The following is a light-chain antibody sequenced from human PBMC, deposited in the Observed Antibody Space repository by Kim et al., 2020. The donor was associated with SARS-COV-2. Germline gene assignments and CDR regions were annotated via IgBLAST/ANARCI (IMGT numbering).Light chain of an antibody. CDR3: SSYTSNTPHWV. V-gene: IGLV2-14*03. Sequence: QSITISCTGTSSDVGGYNYVSWYQQHPDKAPKVMIYDISNRPSGVSNRFSGSKSGNTASLTISGLQAEDEADYYCSSYTSNTPHWVFGGGTQLTVL. J-gene: IGLJ3*02. CDR1: SSDVGGYNY. CDR2: DIS.